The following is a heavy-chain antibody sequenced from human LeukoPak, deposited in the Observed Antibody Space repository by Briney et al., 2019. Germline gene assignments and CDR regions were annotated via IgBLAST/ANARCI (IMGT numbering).Heavy chain of an antibody. CDR1: GGSFSGYY. V-gene: IGHV4-34*01. J-gene: IGHJ6*03. D-gene: IGHD5-18*01. CDR2: INHSGST. Sequence: SETLSFTCAVYGGSFSGYYWSWIRQPPGKGLEWIGEINHSGSTNYNPSLKSRVTISVDTSKNQFSLKLSSVTAADTAVYYCASTEDYSYGSDYYYYMDVWGKGTTVTISS. CDR3: ASTEDYSYGSDYYYYMDV.